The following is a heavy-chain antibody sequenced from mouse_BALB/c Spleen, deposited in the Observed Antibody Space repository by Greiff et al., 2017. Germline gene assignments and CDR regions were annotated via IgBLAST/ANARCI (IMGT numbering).Heavy chain of an antibody. D-gene: IGHD2-3*01. CDR1: GDSITSGY. CDR3: ARSDGYYLAWFAY. Sequence: EVKLEESGPSLVKPSQTLSLTCSVTGDSITSGYWNWIRKFPGNKLEYMGYISYSGSTYYNPSLKSRISITRDTSKNQYYLQLNSVTTEDTATYYCARSDGYYLAWFAYWGQGTLVTVSA. V-gene: IGHV3-8*02. CDR2: ISYSGST. J-gene: IGHJ3*01.